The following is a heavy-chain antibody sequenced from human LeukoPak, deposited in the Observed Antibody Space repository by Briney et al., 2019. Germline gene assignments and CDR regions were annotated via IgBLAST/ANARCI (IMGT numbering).Heavy chain of an antibody. D-gene: IGHD3-10*01. CDR2: ISGSGGGT. V-gene: IGHV3-23*01. J-gene: IGHJ4*02. Sequence: GGSLRLSCAASGFTLTNYAMSWVRQAPGKGLEWVSGISGSGGGTYYADSVKGRFTISRDNAKNSLYLQMNSLRAEDTAVYYCARNTPHTMVRGVPSNFYDYWGQGTLVTVSS. CDR3: ARNTPHTMVRGVPSNFYDY. CDR1: GFTLTNYA.